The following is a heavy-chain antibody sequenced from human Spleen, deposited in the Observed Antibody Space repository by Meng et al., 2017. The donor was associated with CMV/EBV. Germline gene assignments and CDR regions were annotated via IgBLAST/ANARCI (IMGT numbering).Heavy chain of an antibody. D-gene: IGHD3-10*01. CDR3: ARDPVGFDY. V-gene: IGHV3-48*04. CDR2: ISSSSSTI. CDR1: GFTFSSYS. Sequence: GSLRLSCAASGFTFSSYSMNWVRQAPGKGLEWVSYISSSSSTIYYADSVKGRFTISRDNAKNSLYLQMNSLRAEDTAVYYCARDPVGFDYWGQGILVTVSS. J-gene: IGHJ4*02.